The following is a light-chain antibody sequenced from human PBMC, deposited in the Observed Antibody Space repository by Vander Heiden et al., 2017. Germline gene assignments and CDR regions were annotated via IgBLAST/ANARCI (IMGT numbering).Light chain of an antibody. CDR3: QQYNNWLH. CDR1: QSVSSN. Sequence: EIVMTQSPATLSVSPGERATLSCRASQSVSSNLAWYQQKPGQAPRLLIYGASTRATGIPDRFSGSGSGTEFTLTISSLQSEDFAVYYCQQYNNWLHFGQGTPLEI. CDR2: GAS. J-gene: IGKJ5*01. V-gene: IGKV3-15*01.